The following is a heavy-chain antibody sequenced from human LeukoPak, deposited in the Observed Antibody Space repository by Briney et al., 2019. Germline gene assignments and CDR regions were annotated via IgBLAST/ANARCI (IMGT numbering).Heavy chain of an antibody. Sequence: SETLSLTCTVSGGSISSYYWSWSRQPPGKGLEWIGYIYYSGSTNYNPSLKSRVTISVDTSKNQFSLKLSSVTAADTAVYYCARRGYCSGGSCYSFDYWGQGALVTVSS. D-gene: IGHD2-15*01. CDR2: IYYSGST. CDR3: ARRGYCSGGSCYSFDY. CDR1: GGSISSYY. J-gene: IGHJ4*02. V-gene: IGHV4-59*08.